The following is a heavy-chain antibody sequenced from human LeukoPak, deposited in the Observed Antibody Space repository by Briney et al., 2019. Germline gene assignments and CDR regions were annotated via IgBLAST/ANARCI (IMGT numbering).Heavy chain of an antibody. J-gene: IGHJ4*02. Sequence: GGSLRLSCAASGFTFRGSAMHWVRQASGKGLEWVGRIRSKANSYATAYAASVKGRFTISRDDSKNTAYLQMNSLKTEDTAVYYCTTRSLAVAGTDYWGQGTLVTVSS. D-gene: IGHD6-19*01. CDR1: GFTFRGSA. V-gene: IGHV3-73*01. CDR2: IRSKANSYAT. CDR3: TTRSLAVAGTDY.